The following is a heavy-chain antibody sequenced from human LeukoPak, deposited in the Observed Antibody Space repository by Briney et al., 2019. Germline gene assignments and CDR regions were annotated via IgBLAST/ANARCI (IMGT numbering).Heavy chain of an antibody. CDR1: GFTFSSYS. Sequence: GGSLRLSCAASGFTFSSYSMNWVRQAPGKGLGWVSYISSSSSTIYYADSVKGRFTISRDNAKNSLYLQMNSLRAEDTAVYYCARAKYQLLWYFDYWGQGTLVTVSS. CDR2: ISSSSSTI. V-gene: IGHV3-48*01. D-gene: IGHD2-2*01. J-gene: IGHJ4*02. CDR3: ARAKYQLLWYFDY.